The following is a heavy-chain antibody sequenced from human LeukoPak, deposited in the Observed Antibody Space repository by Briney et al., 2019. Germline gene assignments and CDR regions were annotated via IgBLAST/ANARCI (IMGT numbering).Heavy chain of an antibody. D-gene: IGHD6-19*01. CDR1: GFTLRSYG. CDR2: MSGSGSST. J-gene: IGHJ4*02. Sequence: GASLRLACAASGFTLRSYGMSWVRHAPGKGMEWVATMSGSGSSTYYADSVKGRFTISRDNSKNILYLQMHTLRAEDAAVYYCAKGGYPSGRGHFDYWGQGTLVTVSS. CDR3: AKGGYPSGRGHFDY. V-gene: IGHV3-23*01.